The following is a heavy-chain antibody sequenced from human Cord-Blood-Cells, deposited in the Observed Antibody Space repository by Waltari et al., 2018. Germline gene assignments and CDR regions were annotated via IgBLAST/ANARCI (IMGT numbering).Heavy chain of an antibody. CDR3: ARDWADY. Sequence: EVQLVESGGGLVKPGGSLRLSCAASGFTFSSYSMNWVRQAPGKGMEWVSASRSSSSDIYNAASVKGRFTISRDNAKNSLYLQMNSLRAEDTAVYYCARDWADYWGQGTLVTVSS. D-gene: IGHD3-16*01. V-gene: IGHV3-21*01. J-gene: IGHJ4*02. CDR1: GFTFSSYS. CDR2: SRSSSSDI.